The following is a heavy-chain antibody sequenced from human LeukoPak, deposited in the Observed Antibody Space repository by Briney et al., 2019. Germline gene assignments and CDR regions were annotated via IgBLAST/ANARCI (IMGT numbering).Heavy chain of an antibody. CDR3: AKALDTYGYMRFDF. D-gene: IGHD5-18*01. CDR2: INGGGETT. CDR1: GFTFASYA. Sequence: GGSLRLSCAAYGFTFASYAMTWVRQAQGKGLEWVSAINGGGETTYYADSVKGGLTISRDKSKNTIYLQMNSLRAEDTALYYCAKALDTYGYMRFDFWGQGTLVTVSS. J-gene: IGHJ4*02. V-gene: IGHV3-23*01.